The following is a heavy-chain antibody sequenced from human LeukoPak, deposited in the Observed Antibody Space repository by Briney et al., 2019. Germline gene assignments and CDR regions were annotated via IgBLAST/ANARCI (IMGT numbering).Heavy chain of an antibody. CDR1: GFTFSDYA. D-gene: IGHD1-1*01. CDR2: ASYYVGKQ. CDR3: AKAGIGADGAGFLCEY. J-gene: IGHJ4*02. V-gene: IGHV3-23*01. Sequence: GGSLTLSCAASGFTFSDYAMSWVRQAPGKGLEWVSTASYYVGKQYHADSVRGRFTVSRDNSRNTVSLQMSSLRVEDTGIYYCAKAGIGADGAGFLCEYWGQGTLVTVSS.